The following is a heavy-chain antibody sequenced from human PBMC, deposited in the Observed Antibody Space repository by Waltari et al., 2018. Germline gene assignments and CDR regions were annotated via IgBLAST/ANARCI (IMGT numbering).Heavy chain of an antibody. J-gene: IGHJ4*02. V-gene: IGHV4-39*01. CDR1: GDSISSSSYY. Sequence: QLQLQESGPGLVKASETLSLTCTVSGDSISSSSYYWGWVRQPPGKGLAWIGNMYYSGSTYDTPSLKSRDTISGDTSKSQFSLKLSSVTAADTSMYYCVRHARTTSGGKHFDHWGQGMLVTVSP. CDR3: VRHARTTSGGKHFDH. CDR2: MYYSGST. D-gene: IGHD2-15*01.